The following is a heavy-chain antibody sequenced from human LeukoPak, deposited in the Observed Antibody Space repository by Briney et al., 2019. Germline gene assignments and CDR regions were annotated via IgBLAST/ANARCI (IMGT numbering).Heavy chain of an antibody. V-gene: IGHV3-23*01. CDR2: ISETGGVT. CDR3: ARDSSHYLGSSDY. CDR1: GFSFGSYR. Sequence: GGSLRLSCVVSGFSFGSYRMSWVRQAPGKGLEWVSVISETGGVTHYADSMKGRFTISRDNIKNTLNLQMNSLRAEDTAIYYCARDSSHYLGSSDYWGQGTLVTVSS. D-gene: IGHD6-6*01. J-gene: IGHJ4*02.